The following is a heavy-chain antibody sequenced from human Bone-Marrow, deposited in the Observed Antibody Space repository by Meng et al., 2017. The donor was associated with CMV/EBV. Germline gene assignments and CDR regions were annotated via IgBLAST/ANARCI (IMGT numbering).Heavy chain of an antibody. V-gene: IGHV1-69*12. CDR2: IIPIFGTA. Sequence: QVPLVQAGAEVKQPGSSVKVSCKSSGGTFSSYAISWVRQAPGQGLEWMGGIIPIFGTANYAQKFQGRVTITADESTSTAYMELSSLRSEDTAVYYCARAGGGSYPFDYWGQGTLVTVSS. CDR3: ARAGGGSYPFDY. D-gene: IGHD1-26*01. CDR1: GGTFSSYA. J-gene: IGHJ4*02.